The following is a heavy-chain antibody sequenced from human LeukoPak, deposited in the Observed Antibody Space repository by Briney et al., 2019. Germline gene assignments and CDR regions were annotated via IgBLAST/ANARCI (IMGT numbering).Heavy chain of an antibody. Sequence: GGSLRLSCAASGFTFSSYWMSWVRQAPGKGLEWVANIKQDGSEKYYVDSVKGRFTISRDNAKNSLYLQMNSPRAEDTAVYYCARGRGSSSWYTKSFWGQGTLVTVSS. CDR2: IKQDGSEK. J-gene: IGHJ4*02. V-gene: IGHV3-7*01. D-gene: IGHD6-13*01. CDR1: GFTFSSYW. CDR3: ARGRGSSSWYTKSF.